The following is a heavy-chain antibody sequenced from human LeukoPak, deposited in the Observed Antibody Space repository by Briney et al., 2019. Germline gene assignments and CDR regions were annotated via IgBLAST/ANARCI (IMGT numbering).Heavy chain of an antibody. CDR2: VSSNGGST. Sequence: GGSLRLSCADSGFTFSNYNMNWVRQAPGKGLEYVSAVSSNGGSTYYANSVKGRFTISRDNSKNTLYLQMGSLRAEDTAVYYCAKDSAGYMDVWGKGTTVTVSS. CDR3: AKDSAGYMDV. J-gene: IGHJ6*03. V-gene: IGHV3-64*01. CDR1: GFTFSNYN.